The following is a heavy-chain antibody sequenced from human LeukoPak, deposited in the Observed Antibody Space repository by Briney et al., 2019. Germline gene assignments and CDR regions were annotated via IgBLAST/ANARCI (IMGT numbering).Heavy chain of an antibody. Sequence: GGSLRLSCAASGFTFSNAWMSWVRQAPGKGLEWVANIKQDGSEKYYVDSVKGRFTISRDNAKNSLYLQMNSLRAEDTAVYYCARDSSSTQQLWFVYWGQGTLVTVSS. V-gene: IGHV3-7*01. CDR1: GFTFSNAW. CDR3: ARDSSSTQQLWFVY. CDR2: IKQDGSEK. J-gene: IGHJ4*02. D-gene: IGHD5-18*01.